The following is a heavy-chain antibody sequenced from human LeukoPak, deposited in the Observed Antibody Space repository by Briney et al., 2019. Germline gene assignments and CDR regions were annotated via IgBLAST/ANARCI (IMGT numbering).Heavy chain of an antibody. J-gene: IGHJ4*02. CDR1: GFTFSSYE. CDR3: ARDMVRGVYDY. D-gene: IGHD3-10*01. CDR2: ISSSGSTI. Sequence: GGSLRLSCAASGFTFSSYEMNWVRQAPGKGLEWVSYISSSGSTIYYADSVKGRFTISRDNAKNSLYLQMNSLRAEDTAVYYCARDMVRGVYDYWGQGTLVTVSS. V-gene: IGHV3-48*03.